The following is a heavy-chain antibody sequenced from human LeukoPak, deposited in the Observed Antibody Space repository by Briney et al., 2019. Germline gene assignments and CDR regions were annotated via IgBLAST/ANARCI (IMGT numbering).Heavy chain of an antibody. CDR1: GFSFSSYW. J-gene: IGHJ3*02. Sequence: GGSLRLSCADSGFSFSSYWMTWVRQAPGKGLEWVSSISSSSSYIYYADSVKGRFTISRDNAKNSLYLQMNSLRAEDTAVYYCARDPEAICSSTSCYSSSDAFDIWGQGTMVTVSS. D-gene: IGHD2-2*02. CDR3: ARDPEAICSSTSCYSSSDAFDI. V-gene: IGHV3-21*01. CDR2: ISSSSSYI.